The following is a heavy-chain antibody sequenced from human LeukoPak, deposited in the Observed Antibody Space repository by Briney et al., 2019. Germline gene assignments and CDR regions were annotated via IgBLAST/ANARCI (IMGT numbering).Heavy chain of an antibody. CDR2: FDPEDGET. V-gene: IGHV1-24*01. CDR1: GYTLTELS. CDR3: ASGDYCSGGSCYQTGFDY. D-gene: IGHD2-15*01. Sequence: ASVKVSCKVSGYTLTELSMHWVRQAPGKGLEWMGGFDPEDGETIYAQKFQGRVTMTEDTSTDTAYMELSSLRAEDTAVYYCASGDYCSGGSCYQTGFDYWGQGTLVTVSS. J-gene: IGHJ4*02.